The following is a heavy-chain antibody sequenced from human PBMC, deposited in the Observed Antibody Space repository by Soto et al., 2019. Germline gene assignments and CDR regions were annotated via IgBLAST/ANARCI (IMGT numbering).Heavy chain of an antibody. CDR2: ISWNSGSI. D-gene: IGHD6-13*01. J-gene: IGHJ6*02. CDR1: GFTFVSYT. V-gene: IGHV3-9*01. CDR3: AKDIDVAAAVSYCGMDV. Sequence: SLRRAGSASGFTFVSYTIHWVRQARGKGLEWVSGISWNSGSIGYADSVKGRFTISRDNAKNSLYLQMNSLRAEDTALYSCAKDIDVAAAVSYCGMDVWGQGTKVTVYS.